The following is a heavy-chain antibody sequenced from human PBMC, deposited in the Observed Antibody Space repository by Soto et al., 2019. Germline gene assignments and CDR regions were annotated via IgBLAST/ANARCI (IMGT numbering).Heavy chain of an antibody. D-gene: IGHD2-2*01. J-gene: IGHJ5*02. V-gene: IGHV4-39*01. CDR2: IYYSGST. Sequence: SETLSLTCTVSGGSISSSSYYWGWIRQPPGKGLEWIGSIYYSGSTYYNPSLNSRVTISVDTSKNQFSLKLSSVTAADTAVYYCARYYPPDCSSTSCYGNWFDPWGQGTLVTVSS. CDR3: ARYYPPDCSSTSCYGNWFDP. CDR1: GGSISSSSYY.